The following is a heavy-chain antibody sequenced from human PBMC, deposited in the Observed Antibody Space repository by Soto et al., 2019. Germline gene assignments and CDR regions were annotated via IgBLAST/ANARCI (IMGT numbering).Heavy chain of an antibody. CDR3: ASVRGGYYAMDV. J-gene: IGHJ6*02. D-gene: IGHD3-10*02. CDR1: GGSISSSNW. CDR2: IYHSGST. V-gene: IGHV4-4*02. Sequence: SETLSLTCAVSGGSISSSNWWSWARQPPGKGLEWIGEIYHSGSTNYNPSLKSRVTISVDKSKNQFSLKLSSVTAADTAVYYCASVRGGYYAMDVWGQGTTVTVSS.